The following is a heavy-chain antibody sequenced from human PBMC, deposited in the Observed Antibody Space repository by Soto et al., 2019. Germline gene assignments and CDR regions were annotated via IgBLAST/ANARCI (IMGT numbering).Heavy chain of an antibody. J-gene: IGHJ5*02. CDR3: ARWGGYSYGMSQNWFDP. CDR2: IYYSGST. CDR1: GGSISSGGYY. D-gene: IGHD5-18*01. Sequence: QVQLQESGPGLVKPSQTLSLTCTVSGGSISSGGYYWSWIRQHPGKGLEWIGYIYYSGSTYYNPSLKSRVTISVXXSXNXXSLKLSSVTAADTAVYYCARWGGYSYGMSQNWFDPWGQGTLVTVSS. V-gene: IGHV4-31*03.